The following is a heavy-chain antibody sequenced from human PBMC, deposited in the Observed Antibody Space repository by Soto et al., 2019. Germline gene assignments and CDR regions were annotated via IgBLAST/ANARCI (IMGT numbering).Heavy chain of an antibody. V-gene: IGHV1-46*01. CDR1: GFTFTIYS. CDR2: IHPSGGRT. D-gene: IGHD5-12*01. Sequence: SCEPSGFTFTIYSIHWVRQAPGRGLEWMGIIHPSGGRTSYAQKFQGRFTMTRDTSTSTVYMELSSLRSEDTAVYYCARGWAKESGYSGYVPGNYYYCMDVWGQGTTVTVS. CDR3: ARGWAKESGYSGYVPGNYYYCMDV. J-gene: IGHJ6*02.